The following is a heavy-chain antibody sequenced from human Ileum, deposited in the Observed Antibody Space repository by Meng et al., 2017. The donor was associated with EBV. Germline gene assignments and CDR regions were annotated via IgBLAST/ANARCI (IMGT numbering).Heavy chain of an antibody. Sequence: PGLWKPSETLPLTCAVSGGSISRSDWWSWVRQPPGKGLEWIGETSHSGSTNYSPSLKSRVTISLDKSKNQLSLKLNSVTAADTAVYYCASSDYYRSDYWGQGTLVTVSS. CDR2: TSHSGST. CDR3: ASSDYYRSDY. V-gene: IGHV4-4*02. CDR1: GGSISRSDW. J-gene: IGHJ4*02. D-gene: IGHD3-22*01.